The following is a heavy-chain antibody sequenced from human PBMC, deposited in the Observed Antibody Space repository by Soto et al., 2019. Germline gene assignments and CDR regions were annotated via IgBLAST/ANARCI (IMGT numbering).Heavy chain of an antibody. J-gene: IGHJ6*03. D-gene: IGHD2-2*01. CDR3: AKDTSSSPYYMDV. CDR1: GFTFSNFA. CDR2: ITGSTGTT. V-gene: IGHV3-23*01. Sequence: EVQVLESGGGSVQPGGSLRLSCAASGFTFSNFAMSWVRHAPGKGLEWVSEITGSTGTTYYADSVKGRFIISRDNSKNTVHLQMNSLRAEDTAVYYGAKDTSSSPYYMDVWGKGTTVTVSS.